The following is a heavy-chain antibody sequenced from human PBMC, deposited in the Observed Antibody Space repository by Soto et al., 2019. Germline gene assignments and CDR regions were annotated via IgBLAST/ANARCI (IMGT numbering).Heavy chain of an antibody. Sequence: QVQLVQSGAEVKKPGASVKVSCKASGYTFTSYGISWVRQAPGQGLEWMGWISAYNGNTNYAEKLQGRVTMTPDTSTSTAYTELRSLRSDDTAVYYCARTRMLRKYYYDSSGSLYYYYGMDVWGQGTTVTVS. V-gene: IGHV1-18*01. CDR1: GYTFTSYG. J-gene: IGHJ6*02. D-gene: IGHD3-22*01. CDR2: ISAYNGNT. CDR3: ARTRMLRKYYYDSSGSLYYYYGMDV.